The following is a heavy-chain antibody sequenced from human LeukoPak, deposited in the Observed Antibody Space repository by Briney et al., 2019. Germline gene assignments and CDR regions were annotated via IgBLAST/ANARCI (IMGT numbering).Heavy chain of an antibody. CDR1: GYTFTSYY. D-gene: IGHD2-15*01. CDR3: AREGSSAAGPPDY. CDR2: INPAGGSA. V-gene: IGHV1-46*01. J-gene: IGHJ4*02. Sequence: ASVKVSCKASGYTFTSYYMYWVRQAPGQGLEWMGIINPAGGSARFAQKFQGRVTMTRDTSTSTVYMELSSLRPDDTAVYYCAREGSSAAGPPDYWGQGTLVTVSS.